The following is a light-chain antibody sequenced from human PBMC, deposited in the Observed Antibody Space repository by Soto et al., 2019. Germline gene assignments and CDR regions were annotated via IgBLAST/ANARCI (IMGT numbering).Light chain of an antibody. V-gene: IGKV3-15*01. CDR1: QSVSSK. CDR2: GVS. CDR3: QQYNNWPHT. J-gene: IGKJ2*01. Sequence: EILMPQSPATLSVSPGERATLSCRASQSVSSKLAWFQQKPGQAPSLLIYGVSIRATGVPVRFSGSGSGTEFTLPINSLQSEDFAVYYGQQYNNWPHTFGQGTKLELK.